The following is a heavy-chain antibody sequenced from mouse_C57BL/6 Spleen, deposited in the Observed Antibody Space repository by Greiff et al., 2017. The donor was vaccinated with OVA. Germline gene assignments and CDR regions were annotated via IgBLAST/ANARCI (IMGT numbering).Heavy chain of an antibody. CDR2: IDPSDSYT. Sequence: QVQLQQPGAELVMPGASVKLSCKASGYTFTSYWMHWVKQRPGQGLEWIGEIDPSDSYTNYNQKFKGKSTLHVDKSSSTADMQLSSRTSEDSSVYYCARWLRRGYYAMDYWGQGTSGTVSS. CDR3: ARWLRRGYYAMDY. J-gene: IGHJ4*01. CDR1: GYTFTSYW. D-gene: IGHD2-2*01. V-gene: IGHV1-69*01.